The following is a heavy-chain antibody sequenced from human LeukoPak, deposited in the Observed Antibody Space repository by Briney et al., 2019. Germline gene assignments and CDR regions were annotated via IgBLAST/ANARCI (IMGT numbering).Heavy chain of an antibody. Sequence: SQTLSLTCAISADGVSSNSAVWYWIRQSPSRGLEWLGRTYYRSKWYNEYAVSVKSRISIKPDTSKNQFSLQLNSVTPEETAVYPCAGQLQGDILRWFVPSGQGALVTVSS. CDR2: TYYRSKWYN. D-gene: IGHD5/OR15-5a*01. J-gene: IGHJ5*02. V-gene: IGHV6-1*01. CDR3: AGQLQGDILRWFVP. CDR1: ADGVSSNSAV.